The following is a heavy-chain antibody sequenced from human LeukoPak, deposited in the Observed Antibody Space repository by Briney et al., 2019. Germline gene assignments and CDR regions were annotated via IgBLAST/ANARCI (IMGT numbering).Heavy chain of an antibody. Sequence: GGSLRLSCAASGFTFDDYAMHWVRHAPGKGLEWVSGISWNSGSIGYADSVKGRFTISRDNAKNSLYLQMNSLRAEDTALYYYAKVLLPYYYYGMDVWGQGTTVTVSS. CDR2: ISWNSGSI. D-gene: IGHD2-15*01. J-gene: IGHJ6*02. CDR3: AKVLLPYYYYGMDV. V-gene: IGHV3-9*01. CDR1: GFTFDDYA.